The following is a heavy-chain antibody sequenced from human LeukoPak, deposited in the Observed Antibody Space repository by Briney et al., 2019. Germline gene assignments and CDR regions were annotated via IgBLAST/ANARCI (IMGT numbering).Heavy chain of an antibody. CDR2: IKEDGSAK. Sequence: GGSVRLSCVDSGFTFSASRMAWVRQAPGKGLEWVSHIKEDGSAKYYADSVRGRFTVSRDNAKKSLYLQMNTLRAEDTAVYYCASDRAYNRFDYWGQGTLVTVSS. CDR1: GFTFSASR. J-gene: IGHJ4*02. V-gene: IGHV3-7*01. CDR3: ASDRAYNRFDY. D-gene: IGHD5-24*01.